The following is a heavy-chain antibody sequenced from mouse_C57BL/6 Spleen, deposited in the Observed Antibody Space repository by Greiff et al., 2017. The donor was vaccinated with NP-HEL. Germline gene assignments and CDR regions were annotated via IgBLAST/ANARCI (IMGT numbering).Heavy chain of an antibody. CDR2: ISSGGSYT. CDR1: GFTFSSYG. D-gene: IGHD1-1*01. Sequence: EVNVVESGGDLVKPGGSLKLSCAASGFTFSSYGMSWVRQTPDKRLEWVATISSGGSYTYYPDSVKGRFTISRDNAKNTLYLQMSSLKSEDTAMYYCARRGITTVVANFDYGGQGTTLTVSS. J-gene: IGHJ2*01. V-gene: IGHV5-6*02. CDR3: ARRGITTVVANFDY.